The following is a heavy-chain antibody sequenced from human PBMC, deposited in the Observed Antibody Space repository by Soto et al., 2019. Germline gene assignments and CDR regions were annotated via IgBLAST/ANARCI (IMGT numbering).Heavy chain of an antibody. CDR3: ARVVQLWSHTTDMDV. J-gene: IGHJ6*02. CDR2: ISYDGSNK. CDR1: GFTFSSYA. D-gene: IGHD5-18*01. Sequence: GGSLRLSCAASGFTFSSYAMHWVRQAPGKGLEWVAVISYDGSNKYYADSVKGRFTISRDNSKNALYLQMNSLRAEDTAVYYCARVVQLWSHTTDMDVWGQGTTVTVSS. V-gene: IGHV3-30-3*01.